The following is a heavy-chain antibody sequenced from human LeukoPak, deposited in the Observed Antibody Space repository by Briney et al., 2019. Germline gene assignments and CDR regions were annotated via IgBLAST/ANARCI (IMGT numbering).Heavy chain of an antibody. V-gene: IGHV4-34*01. CDR1: GGSFSGYY. CDR3: ARGRDNWFDP. Sequence: SETLSLTCAVYGGSFSGYYWSWIRQPPGKGLEWIGSIYYSGSTYYNPSLKSRVTISVDTSKNQFSLKLSSVTAADTAVYYCARGRDNWFDPWGQGTLVTVSS. J-gene: IGHJ5*02. CDR2: IYYSGST.